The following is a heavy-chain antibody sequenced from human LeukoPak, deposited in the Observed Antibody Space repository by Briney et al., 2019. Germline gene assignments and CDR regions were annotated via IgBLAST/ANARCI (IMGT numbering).Heavy chain of an antibody. D-gene: IGHD3-22*01. Sequence: GGSLRLSCAASGFTFSDYYMSWIRQAPGKGLEWVSAISGSGGSTYYADSVKGRFTISRDNSKNTLYPQMNSLRAEDTAVYYCAKVVDYYDSLDYFDYWGQGTLVTVSS. CDR2: ISGSGGST. CDR1: GFTFSDYY. V-gene: IGHV3-23*01. CDR3: AKVVDYYDSLDYFDY. J-gene: IGHJ4*02.